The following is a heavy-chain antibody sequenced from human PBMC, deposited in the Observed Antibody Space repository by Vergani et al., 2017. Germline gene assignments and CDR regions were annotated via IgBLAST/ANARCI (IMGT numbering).Heavy chain of an antibody. CDR2: IWYDGSNK. CDR3: ARASDILIVGATSEVDDAFDI. V-gene: IGHV3-33*01. CDR1: GFTFSSYG. Sequence: QVQLVESGGGVVQPGRSLRLSCAASGFTFSSYGMHWVRQAPGKGLEWVAVIWYDGSNKYYADSVKGRFTISRDNSKNTLYLQMNSLRAEDTAVYYCARASDILIVGATSEVDDAFDIWGQGTMVTVSS. D-gene: IGHD1-26*01. J-gene: IGHJ3*02.